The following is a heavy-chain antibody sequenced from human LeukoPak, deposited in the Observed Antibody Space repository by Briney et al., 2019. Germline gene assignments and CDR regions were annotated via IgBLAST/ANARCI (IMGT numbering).Heavy chain of an antibody. CDR3: ARVHYSGSGSYLDY. J-gene: IGHJ4*02. V-gene: IGHV4-59*01. CDR1: GGSISSYY. Sequence: SETLSLTCTVSGGSISSYYWSWIRQPPGKGLEWIGYIYYSGSTNYNPSLKSRVTISVDTSKNQFSLKLSSVTAADTAVYYCARVHYSGSGSYLDYWGQGTLVTVSP. CDR2: IYYSGST. D-gene: IGHD3-10*01.